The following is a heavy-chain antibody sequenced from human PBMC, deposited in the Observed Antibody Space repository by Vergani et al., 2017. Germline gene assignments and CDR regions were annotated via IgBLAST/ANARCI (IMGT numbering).Heavy chain of an antibody. Sequence: QVQLVQSGAEVKKPGSSVKVSCKASGGTFSSYAISWVRQAPGQGLEWMGGIIPIFGTANYARKFQGSVTITADESTSTAYMELSSLRSEDTAVYYCARGTEYYYDSSGYYVGLFDPWSQGTLVTVSS. CDR3: ARGTEYYYDSSGYYVGLFDP. D-gene: IGHD3-22*01. CDR1: GGTFSSYA. J-gene: IGHJ5*02. V-gene: IGHV1-69*01. CDR2: IIPIFGTA.